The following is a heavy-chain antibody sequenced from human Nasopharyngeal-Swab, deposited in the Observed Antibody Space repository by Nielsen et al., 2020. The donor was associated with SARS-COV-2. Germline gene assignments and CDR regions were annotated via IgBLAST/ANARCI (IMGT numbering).Heavy chain of an antibody. Sequence: VRQAPGKGLERVAVISYDGSNKYYADSVKGRFTISRDNSKNTLYLQMNSLRAEDTAVYYCAKLDMVRGVIITSYAFDIWGQGTMVTVSS. CDR2: ISYDGSNK. J-gene: IGHJ3*02. CDR3: AKLDMVRGVIITSYAFDI. V-gene: IGHV3-30*18. D-gene: IGHD3-10*01.